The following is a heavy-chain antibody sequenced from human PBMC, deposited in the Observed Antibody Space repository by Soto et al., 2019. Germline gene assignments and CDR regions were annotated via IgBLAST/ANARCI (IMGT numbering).Heavy chain of an antibody. CDR1: GFTFDDYG. Sequence: GGSLRLSCAASGFTFDDYGMHWVRQAPGKGLEWVSLISWDGGSTYYADSVKGRFTISRDNSKNSLYLQMNSLRTEDTALYYCAKVMNAVTTFDYYYYGMDVWGQGTTVTVSS. J-gene: IGHJ6*02. D-gene: IGHD4-4*01. CDR2: ISWDGGST. V-gene: IGHV3-43*01. CDR3: AKVMNAVTTFDYYYYGMDV.